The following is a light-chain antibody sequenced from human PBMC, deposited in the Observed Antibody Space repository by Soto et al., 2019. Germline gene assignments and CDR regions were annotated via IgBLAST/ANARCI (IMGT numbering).Light chain of an antibody. CDR3: QQFGSSIPHT. V-gene: IGKV3-20*01. CDR2: GAS. Sequence: EIVMTQSPGTLSLSPGERATISCRASQVIGSRYLAWYHQKSGQAPRLLIYGASSRVTDIADWFSGSGSGTDVSLTTIRLEPEEFSVYYCQQFGSSIPHTFGQGTKLE. J-gene: IGKJ2*01. CDR1: QVIGSRY.